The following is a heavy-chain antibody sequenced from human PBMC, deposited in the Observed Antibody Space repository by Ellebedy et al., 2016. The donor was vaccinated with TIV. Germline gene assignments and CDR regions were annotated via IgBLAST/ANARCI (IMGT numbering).Heavy chain of an antibody. CDR1: GDSISGYY. J-gene: IGHJ3*02. CDR3: ARDPNSGWSSAFDI. CDR2: IYYSGYT. D-gene: IGHD6-19*01. V-gene: IGHV4-59*01. Sequence: MPSETLSLTCTVSGDSISGYYWSWIRQPLGKRLEWIASIYYSGYTNHNPSLKSRVTVSLDTSKSQFSLKLSSVTAADTAMYYCARDPNSGWSSAFDIWGQGTMVTVSS.